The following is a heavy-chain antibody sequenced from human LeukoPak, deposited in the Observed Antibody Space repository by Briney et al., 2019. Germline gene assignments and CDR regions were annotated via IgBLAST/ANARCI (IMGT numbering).Heavy chain of an antibody. CDR1: GFTFSSYA. V-gene: IGHV3-30-3*01. Sequence: GGSLRLSCAASGFTFSSYAMHWVRQAPGKGLEWVAVISYGGSNKYYADSVKGRFTISRDNSKNTLYLQMNSLRAEDTAVYYCARTSGATTWGPFDYWGQGTLVTVSS. CDR2: ISYGGSNK. CDR3: ARTSGATTWGPFDY. D-gene: IGHD1-26*01. J-gene: IGHJ4*02.